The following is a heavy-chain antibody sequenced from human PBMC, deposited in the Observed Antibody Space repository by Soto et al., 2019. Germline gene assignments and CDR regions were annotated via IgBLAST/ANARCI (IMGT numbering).Heavy chain of an antibody. CDR1: GGSVNSGNYY. J-gene: IGHJ4*02. CDR2: IYYSGST. Sequence: PSETLSLTCTVSGGSVNSGNYYWSWIRQPPGKGLEWIGYIYYSGSTNYNPSLKNRVTISVDTSKNQFSLKLSSVTAADTAVYYCARRVSTYYYGSGDYYFDYWGQGTLVTVSS. CDR3: ARRVSTYYYGSGDYYFDY. D-gene: IGHD3-10*01. V-gene: IGHV4-61*01.